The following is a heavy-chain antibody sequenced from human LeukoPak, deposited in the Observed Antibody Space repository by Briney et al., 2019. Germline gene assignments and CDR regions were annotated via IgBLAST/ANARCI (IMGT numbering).Heavy chain of an antibody. CDR3: TTGLRSWRTIDY. V-gene: IGHV3-15*01. D-gene: IGHD5/OR15-5a*01. J-gene: IGHJ4*02. Sequence: PGGSLRLSCVASGFTFSNAWMSWVRQAPGKGLEWVGRIKSNTDGGTTGYAAPVKGRFTFSRDDSKNTLYLQMNSLQREDTAVYYCTTGLRSWRTIDYWGQGALVTVSS. CDR1: GFTFSNAW. CDR2: IKSNTDGGTT.